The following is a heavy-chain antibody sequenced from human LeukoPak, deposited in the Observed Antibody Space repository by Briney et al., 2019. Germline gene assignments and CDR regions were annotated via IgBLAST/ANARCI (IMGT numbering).Heavy chain of an antibody. CDR1: GGSISSYY. Sequence: SETLSLTCTVSGGSISSYYWSWIRQPPRKGLEWIGYIYYSGSTNYNPSLKSRVTISVDTSKNQFSLKLSSVTAADTAVYYCARDSGSSWYGLDYWGQGTLVTVSS. V-gene: IGHV4-59*01. J-gene: IGHJ4*02. D-gene: IGHD6-13*01. CDR3: ARDSGSSWYGLDY. CDR2: IYYSGST.